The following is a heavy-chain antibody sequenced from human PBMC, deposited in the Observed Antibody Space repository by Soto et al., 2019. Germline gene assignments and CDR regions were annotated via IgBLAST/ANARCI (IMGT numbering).Heavy chain of an antibody. CDR3: ARAYYDILTGLDYGMDV. D-gene: IGHD3-9*01. CDR1: GFTFSSYV. CDR2: ISNDGSKK. J-gene: IGHJ6*02. Sequence: QVQLVESGGGVVQPGRSLRLSCAASGFTFSSYVMHWVRQAPGKGLEWVAVISNDGSKKYYADSVKGRFTISRDNSKNTLYLQMNSLRVEDTAVYYCARAYYDILTGLDYGMDVWGQGTTVIVSS. V-gene: IGHV3-30-3*01.